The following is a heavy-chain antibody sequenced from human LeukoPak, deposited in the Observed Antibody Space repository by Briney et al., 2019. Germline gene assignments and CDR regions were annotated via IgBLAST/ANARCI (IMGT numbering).Heavy chain of an antibody. CDR1: GFTFSSYS. Sequence: GSLRLSCAGSGFTFSSYSMNWVRQAPGKGLEWVSGINWNGGSTAYADSVKGRFTISRDNSKNTLYLQMNSLRAEDTAVYYCAKGLALDPWGQGTLVTVSS. J-gene: IGHJ5*02. CDR3: AKGLALDP. V-gene: IGHV3-23*01. CDR2: INWNGGST.